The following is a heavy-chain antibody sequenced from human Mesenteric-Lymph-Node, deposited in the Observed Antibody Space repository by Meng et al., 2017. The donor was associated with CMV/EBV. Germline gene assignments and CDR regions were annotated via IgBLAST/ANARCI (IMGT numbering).Heavy chain of an antibody. D-gene: IGHD6-13*01. CDR2: ISYDGSNK. Sequence: GESLKISCAASGFTFSSYAMHWVRQAPGKGLEWVAVISYDGSNKYYADSVKGRFTISRDNSKNTLYLQMNSLRAEDTAVYYCARDSSSWDNDAFDIWGQGTMVTVSS. CDR1: GFTFSSYA. V-gene: IGHV3-30-3*01. CDR3: ARDSSSWDNDAFDI. J-gene: IGHJ3*02.